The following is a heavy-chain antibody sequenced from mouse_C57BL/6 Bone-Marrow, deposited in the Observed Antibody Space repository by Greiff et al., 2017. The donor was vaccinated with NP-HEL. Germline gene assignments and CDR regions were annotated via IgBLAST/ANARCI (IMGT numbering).Heavy chain of an antibody. J-gene: IGHJ3*01. CDR1: GFTFSSYT. CDR2: ISGGGGNI. D-gene: IGHD2-2*01. V-gene: IGHV5-9*04. CDR3: AREGVWLRRSFAY. Sequence: EVQVVESGGGLVKPGGSLKLSCAASGFTFSSYTMSWVRQTPEKRLEWVATISGGGGNIYYPDSVKGRFTISRDKAKDTLYLRMSSVRSADTALYYCAREGVWLRRSFAYWGPGTLVTVSA.